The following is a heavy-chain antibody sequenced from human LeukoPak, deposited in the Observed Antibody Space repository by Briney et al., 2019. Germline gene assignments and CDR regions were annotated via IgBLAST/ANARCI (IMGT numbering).Heavy chain of an antibody. D-gene: IGHD4-17*01. Sequence: SETLSLTCTVSGCSIRSYYWSWIRQPPGKGPEWIGYIYYSGSTKYNPSLKSRVTMSVDTSKNQFSLKMSSVTAADTAVYYCARSSSGLDYGDCYFDSWGQGYLVTVFS. CDR2: IYYSGST. CDR1: GCSIRSYY. V-gene: IGHV4-59*01. CDR3: ARSSSGLDYGDCYFDS. J-gene: IGHJ4*02.